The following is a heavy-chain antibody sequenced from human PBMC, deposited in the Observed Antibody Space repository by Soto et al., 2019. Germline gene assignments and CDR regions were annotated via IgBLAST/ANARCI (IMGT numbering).Heavy chain of an antibody. CDR3: VRARATDSRPDY. CDR1: GFTFSSYA. D-gene: IGHD3-22*01. CDR2: ISSSSSYI. V-gene: IGHV3-21*06. Sequence: GGSLRLSCAASGFTFSSYAMHWVRQAPGKGLEWVSSISSSSSYIYSADSLKGRFTISRDNAKNSLYLQMNSLRVEDTAIYYCVRARATDSRPDYWGQGTLVTVSS. J-gene: IGHJ4*02.